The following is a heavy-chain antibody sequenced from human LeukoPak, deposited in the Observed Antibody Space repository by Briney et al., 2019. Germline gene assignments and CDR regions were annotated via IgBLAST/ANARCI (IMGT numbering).Heavy chain of an antibody. V-gene: IGHV7-4-1*01. J-gene: IGHJ4*02. CDR1: GYTFTSYA. D-gene: IGHD1-26*01. CDR3: ASGSYLGPQHY. Sequence: ASVKVSCKASGYTFTSYAMNWVRQAPGQGLEWMGWINTNTGNPTYAQGFTGRFVFSLDTSVSTAYLQICSLKAEDTAVYYCASGSYLGPQHYWGQGTLVTVPS. CDR2: INTNTGNP.